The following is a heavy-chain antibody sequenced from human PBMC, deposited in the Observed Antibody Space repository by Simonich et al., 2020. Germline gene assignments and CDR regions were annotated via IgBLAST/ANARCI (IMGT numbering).Heavy chain of an antibody. Sequence: QVQLVQSGAEVKKPGASVKVSCKASGYTFTSYGISWGRQAPGQGLEWMEGDVAKKRNTNYAQRRQGRVTMTTHTSTSKAYMELRSLRSDDTAVYYCARASRGTWWYYYFDYWGQGTLVTVSS. CDR1: GYTFTSYG. D-gene: IGHD2-15*01. CDR2: DVAKKRNT. J-gene: IGHJ4*02. CDR3: ARASRGTWWYYYFDY. V-gene: IGHV1-18*01.